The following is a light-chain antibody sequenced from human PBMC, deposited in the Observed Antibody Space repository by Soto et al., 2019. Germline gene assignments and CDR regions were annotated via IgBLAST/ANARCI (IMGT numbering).Light chain of an antibody. CDR2: GTS. V-gene: IGKV3-20*01. J-gene: IGKJ4*01. CDR3: QQFSSYPLT. CDR1: QSVSSSY. Sequence: EIVLTQSPGTLSLSPGERATLSCRSSQSVSSSYLAWYQQRPGQAPRLLMYGTSSRATGIPDRFSGGGSGTDFTLTISRLEPEDFAVYYCQQFSSYPLTFGGGTKVDI.